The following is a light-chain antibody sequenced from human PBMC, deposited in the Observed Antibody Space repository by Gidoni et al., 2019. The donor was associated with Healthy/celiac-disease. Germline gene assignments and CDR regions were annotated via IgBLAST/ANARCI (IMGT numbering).Light chain of an antibody. Sequence: DIVMTQSPDSLAVSLGERATTNCKSSQSVLYSSNNKNYLAWYQQKPGQPPKLLIYWASNRESGVPDRFSGSGSGTDFTLTISSLQAEDVAVYYCQQYYSTLWTFGQGTKVEIK. CDR3: QQYYSTLWT. J-gene: IGKJ1*01. V-gene: IGKV4-1*01. CDR1: QSVLYSSNNKNY. CDR2: WAS.